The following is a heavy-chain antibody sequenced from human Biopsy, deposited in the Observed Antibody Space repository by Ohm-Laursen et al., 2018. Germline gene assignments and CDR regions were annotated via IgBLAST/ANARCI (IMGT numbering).Heavy chain of an antibody. V-gene: IGHV1-2*02. CDR1: GYTFTGYH. D-gene: IGHD6-19*01. CDR3: ARAVAGTGGVFDS. CDR2: INAKTGDT. Sequence: ATVKISCKASGYTFTGYHVRWVRQAPGQGLEWMGWINAKTGDTNYAQKFQGRLIMTRDTSTSSIYMELSSLRSEDTAIYFCARAVAGTGGVFDSWGQGTLVIVSS. J-gene: IGHJ4*02.